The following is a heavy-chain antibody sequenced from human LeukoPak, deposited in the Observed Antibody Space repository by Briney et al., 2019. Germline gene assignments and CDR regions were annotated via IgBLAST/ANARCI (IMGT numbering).Heavy chain of an antibody. V-gene: IGHV1-2*02. Sequence: ASVKVPCKASGYTFTGYYMHWVRQAPGQGLEWMGWINPNSGGTNYAQKFQGRVTMTRDTSISTAYMELSRLRSDDTAVYYCARHYDSSGYYYDYWGQGTLVTVSS. CDR1: GYTFTGYY. CDR3: ARHYDSSGYYYDY. CDR2: INPNSGGT. J-gene: IGHJ4*02. D-gene: IGHD3-22*01.